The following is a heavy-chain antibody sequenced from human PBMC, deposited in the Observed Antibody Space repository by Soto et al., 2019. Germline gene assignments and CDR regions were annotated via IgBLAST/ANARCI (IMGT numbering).Heavy chain of an antibody. J-gene: IGHJ4*02. V-gene: IGHV1-18*01. D-gene: IGHD6-19*01. CDR3: ARDPGAGPYFDY. CDR1: GYTFTSYG. Sequence: GASVKVSCKASGYTFTSYGISWVRQAPGQGLEWMGWINAYNGNTNYAQKFQGRVTMTTHTSTSTAYMELRSLGSDDTAVYYCARDPGAGPYFDYGGKGPLVTFSS. CDR2: INAYNGNT.